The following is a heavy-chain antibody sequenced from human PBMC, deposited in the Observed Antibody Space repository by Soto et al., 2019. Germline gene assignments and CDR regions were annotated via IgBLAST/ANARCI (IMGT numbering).Heavy chain of an antibody. CDR1: GYIFTSYA. Sequence: ASVKVSCKASGYIFTSYAMHWVRQAPGQRLEWMGWIDAGNGNTKYSHNFQGRVAMTSDTSTSTVYMELSSLRSEDTAVYYCARSYVQSRPIDYWGQGTLVTVSS. CDR2: IDAGNGNT. V-gene: IGHV1-3*01. J-gene: IGHJ4*02. CDR3: ARSYVQSRPIDY. D-gene: IGHD3-10*02.